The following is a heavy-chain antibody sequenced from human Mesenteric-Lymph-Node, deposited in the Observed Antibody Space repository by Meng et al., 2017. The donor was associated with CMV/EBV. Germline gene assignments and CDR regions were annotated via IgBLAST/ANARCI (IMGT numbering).Heavy chain of an antibody. J-gene: IGHJ6*02. CDR2: IKEDGSEM. Sequence: GGSLRLSCVASGFTFSNYYMTWARQIPGKGLEWVANIKEDGSEMHYVDSVKGRFTISRDNAQNSLYLQMNSLRVEDTAVYYCAGGYSRGMDVWGQGTTVTVSS. CDR3: AGGYSRGMDV. V-gene: IGHV3-7*01. D-gene: IGHD2-2*03. CDR1: GFTFSNYY.